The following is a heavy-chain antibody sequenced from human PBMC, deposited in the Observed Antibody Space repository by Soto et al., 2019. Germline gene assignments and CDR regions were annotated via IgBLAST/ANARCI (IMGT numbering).Heavy chain of an antibody. V-gene: IGHV1-69*01. CDR3: AREHDSSDYYERGHFFDY. CDR2: IIPIFGTA. D-gene: IGHD3-22*01. Sequence: QVQLVQSGAEVKKPGSSVKVSCKASGGTFSSYAISWVRQAPGQGLEWMGGIIPIFGTANYAQKFQGRVTITADESTSTAYMELSSLRSEDTAVYYCAREHDSSDYYERGHFFDYWGQGTLVTVSS. J-gene: IGHJ4*02. CDR1: GGTFSSYA.